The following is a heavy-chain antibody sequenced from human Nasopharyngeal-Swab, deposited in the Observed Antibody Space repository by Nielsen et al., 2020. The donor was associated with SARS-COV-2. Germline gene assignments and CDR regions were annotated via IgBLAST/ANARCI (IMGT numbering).Heavy chain of an antibody. Sequence: GESLKISCAASGFTFSRYWMHWVRQAPGKGLVWVSRVNGDGSGTGHADSVKGRFTISRDNAKNMLYLQMNSLRAEDTAVYYCAVGQHAGAFDYWGQGTLVTVSS. CDR3: AVGQHAGAFDY. CDR1: GFTFSRYW. CDR2: VNGDGSGT. V-gene: IGHV3-74*01. J-gene: IGHJ4*02. D-gene: IGHD1-26*01.